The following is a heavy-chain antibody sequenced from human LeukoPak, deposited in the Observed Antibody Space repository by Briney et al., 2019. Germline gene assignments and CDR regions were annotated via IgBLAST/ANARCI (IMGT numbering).Heavy chain of an antibody. CDR3: AKDRDSGSYYNY. CDR2: ISGSGGST. J-gene: IGHJ4*02. Sequence: PGGSLRLSCAASGFTFSSYAMSWVRQAPGKGLEWVSAISGSGGSTYYADSVKGRFTISRDNAKNTLYLQMNSLRAEDTAVYYCAKDRDSGSYYNYWGQGTLVTVSS. D-gene: IGHD1-26*01. CDR1: GFTFSSYA. V-gene: IGHV3-23*01.